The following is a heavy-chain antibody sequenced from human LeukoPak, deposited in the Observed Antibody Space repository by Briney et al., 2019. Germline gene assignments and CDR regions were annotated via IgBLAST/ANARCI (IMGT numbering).Heavy chain of an antibody. D-gene: IGHD2-2*01. J-gene: IGHJ5*02. V-gene: IGHV4-39*01. CDR3: ARPAPEYCSVTSCWGT. CDR2: IHYSGST. Sequence: SETLSLTCTVSGGAVSTTSHYWGWMRQAPGKGPEWLGSIHYSGSTSYKSSLKSRVTLSVDTSKNQFSLKLRSVTAADTAVYYCARPAPEYCSVTSCWGTWGQGTLVTVAS. CDR1: GGAVSTTSHY.